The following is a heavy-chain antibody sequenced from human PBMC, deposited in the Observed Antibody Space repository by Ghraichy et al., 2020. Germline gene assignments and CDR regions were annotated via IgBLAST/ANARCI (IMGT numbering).Heavy chain of an antibody. J-gene: IGHJ4*02. CDR1: GFTFSNHG. CDR3: ARNLYGARVY. D-gene: IGHD2-8*01. Sequence: GGSLRLSCAASGFTFSNHGMSWVRQAPGRGLEWVARVMAGGSQKYYVDSVRGRFTISRDDAENSLYLQMNSLRAEDTAVYHCARNLYGARVYWGQGTLVTVSS. CDR2: VMAGGSQK. V-gene: IGHV3-7*03.